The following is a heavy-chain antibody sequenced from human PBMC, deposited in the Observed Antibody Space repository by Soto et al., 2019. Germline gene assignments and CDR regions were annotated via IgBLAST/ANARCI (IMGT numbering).Heavy chain of an antibody. CDR3: ARAAGRDGYNFGSAKSGEIDY. V-gene: IGHV4-34*01. CDR1: GGSFSGYY. Sequence: SETLSLTCAVYGGSFSGYYWSWIRQPPGKGLEWIGEINHSGSTNYNPSLKSRVTISVDTSKNQFSLKLSSVTAADTAVYYCARAAGRDGYNFGSAKSGEIDYWGQGTLVTVSS. CDR2: INHSGST. J-gene: IGHJ4*02. D-gene: IGHD5-12*01.